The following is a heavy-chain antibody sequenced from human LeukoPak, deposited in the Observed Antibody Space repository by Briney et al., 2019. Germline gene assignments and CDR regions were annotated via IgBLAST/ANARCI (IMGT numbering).Heavy chain of an antibody. CDR2: ISSSSSSI. J-gene: IGHJ4*02. V-gene: IGHV3-21*01. Sequence: GGSLRLSCAASGFTFSSYSMNWVRQAPGKGLEWVSSISSSSSSIYYADSVKGRFTISRDNAKNSLYLQMNSLRAEDTAVYYCASGVRYYDFDYWGQGTLVTVSS. CDR1: GFTFSSYS. D-gene: IGHD3-10*01. CDR3: ASGVRYYDFDY.